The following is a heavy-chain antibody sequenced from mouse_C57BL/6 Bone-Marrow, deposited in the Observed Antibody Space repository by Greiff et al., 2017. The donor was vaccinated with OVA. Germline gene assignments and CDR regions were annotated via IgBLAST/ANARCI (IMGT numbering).Heavy chain of an antibody. V-gene: IGHV2-6-1*01. D-gene: IGHD1-1*01. CDR1: GFSLTSYG. CDR3: ARHDYGSSPYALDY. Sequence: VQRVESGPGLVAPSQSLSITCTVSGFSLTSYGVHWVRQPPGKGLEWLVVIWSDGSTTYNSALKSRLSISKDNSKSQVFLKMNSLQTDDTAMYYCARHDYGSSPYALDYWGQGTTLTVSS. CDR2: IWSDGST. J-gene: IGHJ2*01.